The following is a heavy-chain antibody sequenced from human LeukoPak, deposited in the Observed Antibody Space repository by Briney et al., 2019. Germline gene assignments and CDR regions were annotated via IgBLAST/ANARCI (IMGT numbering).Heavy chain of an antibody. J-gene: IGHJ6*03. CDR3: ARAEGSSWPFRYYYYYMDV. Sequence: ASVKVSCKASGYTFTGYYMHWVRQAPGQGLEWMGWINPNSGGTNCAQKFQGRVTMTRDTSISTAYMELSRLRSDDTAVYYCARAEGSSWPFRYYYYYMDVWGKGTTVTISS. CDR2: INPNSGGT. V-gene: IGHV1-2*02. CDR1: GYTFTGYY. D-gene: IGHD6-13*01.